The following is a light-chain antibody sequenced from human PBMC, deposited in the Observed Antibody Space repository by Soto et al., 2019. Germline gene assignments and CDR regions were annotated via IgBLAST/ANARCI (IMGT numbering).Light chain of an antibody. J-gene: IGKJ5*01. CDR3: QQLNSDPIT. V-gene: IGKV1-9*01. Sequence: IQLTQSPSSLSASVGDIVTITCRSIQGISSYLAWYQQKPGKAPKLLIYAASTLQSGVPSRFSGSGSGTDFTLTISSLQPEDFETYYCQQLNSDPITFGQGTRMEIK. CDR1: QGISSY. CDR2: AAS.